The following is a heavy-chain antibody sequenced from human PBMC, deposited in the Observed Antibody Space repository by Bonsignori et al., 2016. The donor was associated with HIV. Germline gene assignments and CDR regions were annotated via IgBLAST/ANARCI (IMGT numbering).Heavy chain of an antibody. V-gene: IGHV4-39*01. Sequence: QLQLQESGPGLVKPSETLSLTCTVSGAPSAMMITSGAGSASPQGRGWSGLGVSLTLGTPTTTRPSRVRVTISVDTSTNQLSLRLTSVTASDTAVFFCARQVWSGYRHVDYWGQGTLVTVSS. CDR2: SLTLGTP. CDR1: GAPSAMMITS. D-gene: IGHD3-3*01. CDR3: ARQVWSGYRHVDY. J-gene: IGHJ4*02.